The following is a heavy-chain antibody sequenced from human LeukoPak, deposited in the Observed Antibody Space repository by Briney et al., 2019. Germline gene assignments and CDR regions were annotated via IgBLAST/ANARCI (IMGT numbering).Heavy chain of an antibody. V-gene: IGHV3-15*01. J-gene: IGHJ4*02. CDR1: GFTFSSYW. D-gene: IGHD3-10*01. CDR3: ILHGSGSSYAY. Sequence: GGSLRLSCVASGFTFSSYWMHWVRQAPGKGLEWVGRIKSKTDGETADCAAPVKGRFTISRDDSKNTLYLQMNSLRIEDTAVYYCILHGSGSSYAYWGQGALVTVSS. CDR2: IKSKTDGETA.